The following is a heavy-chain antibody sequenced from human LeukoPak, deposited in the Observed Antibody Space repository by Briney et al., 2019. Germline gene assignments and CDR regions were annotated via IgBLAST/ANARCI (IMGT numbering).Heavy chain of an antibody. D-gene: IGHD6-19*01. J-gene: IGHJ4*02. CDR2: IYHSGST. CDR3: ASSSIWGIAVAGTFKWHGTYNDY. CDR1: GGSISSSNW. V-gene: IGHV4-4*02. Sequence: PSETLSLTCAVSGGSISSSNWWSWVRQPPGKGLEWIGEIYHSGSTNYNPSLKSRVTISVDKSKNQFSLKLSSVTAADTAVYYCASSSIWGIAVAGTFKWHGTYNDYWGQGTLVTVSS.